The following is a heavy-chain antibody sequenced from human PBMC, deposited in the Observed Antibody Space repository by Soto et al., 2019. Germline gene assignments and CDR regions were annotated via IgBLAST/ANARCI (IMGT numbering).Heavy chain of an antibody. CDR3: VNLYYYDSSGYLDY. J-gene: IGHJ4*02. D-gene: IGHD3-22*01. CDR1: GFTFSSYA. Sequence: GGSLRLSCSASGFTFSSYAMHWVRQAPGKGLEYVSAISSNGGSTYYADSVKGRFTISRDNSKNTLYLQMSSLRAEDTAVYYCVNLYYYDSSGYLDYWGQGTLVTVSS. CDR2: ISSNGGST. V-gene: IGHV3-64D*06.